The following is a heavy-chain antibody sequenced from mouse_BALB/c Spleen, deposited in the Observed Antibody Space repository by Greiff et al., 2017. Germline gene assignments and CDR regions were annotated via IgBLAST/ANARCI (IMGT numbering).Heavy chain of an antibody. Sequence: SGAELVRPGSSVKISCKASGYAFSSYWMNWVKQRPGQGLEWIGQIYPGDGDTNYNGKFKGKATLTADKSSSTAYMQLSSLTSEDSAVYFCARARYDAMDYWGQGTSVTVSS. D-gene: IGHD2-14*01. V-gene: IGHV1-80*01. CDR1: GYAFSSYW. J-gene: IGHJ4*01. CDR3: ARARYDAMDY. CDR2: IYPGDGDT.